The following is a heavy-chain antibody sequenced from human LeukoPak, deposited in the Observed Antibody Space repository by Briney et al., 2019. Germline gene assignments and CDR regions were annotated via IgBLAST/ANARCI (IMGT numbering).Heavy chain of an antibody. J-gene: IGHJ4*02. CDR3: ARGRWYGSGSLWARYFDY. CDR1: GGSFSGYY. Sequence: SETLSLTCAVYGGSFSGYYWSWIRQPPGKGLEWIGEINHSGSTNYNPSLKSRVTISVDTSKNQFSLKLSSVTAADTAVYYCARGRWYGSGSLWARYFDYWGQGTLVTVSS. V-gene: IGHV4-34*01. D-gene: IGHD3-10*01. CDR2: INHSGST.